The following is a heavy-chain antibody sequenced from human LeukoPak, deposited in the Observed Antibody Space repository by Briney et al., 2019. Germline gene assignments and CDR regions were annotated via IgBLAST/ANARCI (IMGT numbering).Heavy chain of an antibody. CDR1: GVSFSGYY. CDR2: INHSGST. Sequence: SETLSLTCAVYGVSFSGYYGSWIRQPPGKGLEWIGEINHSGSTNYNPSLKSRVTISVDTSKNQFSLKLSSVTAADTAVYYCARGPYYGSGSPLDYWGQGTLVTVSS. V-gene: IGHV4-34*01. J-gene: IGHJ4*02. D-gene: IGHD3-10*01. CDR3: ARGPYYGSGSPLDY.